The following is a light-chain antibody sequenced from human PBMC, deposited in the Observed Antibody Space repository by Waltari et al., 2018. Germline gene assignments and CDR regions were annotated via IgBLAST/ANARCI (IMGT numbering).Light chain of an antibody. J-gene: IGLJ3*02. CDR3: QSYDSSNQWV. V-gene: IGLV6-57*01. CDR1: SGSIASKF. CDR2: ADN. Sequence: NFMLTQPHPVSESPGKTVTISCTRSSGSIASKFVQWFQQRPGSSPTNVIYADNQRPSGVPDRFSGSIDSSSNSASPTISGLKTEDEADYYCQSYDSSNQWVFGGGTKLTVL.